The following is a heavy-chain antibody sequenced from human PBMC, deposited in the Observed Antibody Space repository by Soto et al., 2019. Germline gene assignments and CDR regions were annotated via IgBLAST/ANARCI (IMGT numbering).Heavy chain of an antibody. CDR2: INAGNGNT. J-gene: IGHJ6*02. D-gene: IGHD3-10*01. Sequence: GASVKVSCKASGYTFTSYAMHWVRQAPGQRLEWMGWINAGNGNTKYSQKFQGRVTITRDTSASTAYMELSSLRSEDTAVYYCARRYYYGSGSPPFYGMDVWGQGTTVTVSS. CDR1: GYTFTSYA. V-gene: IGHV1-3*01. CDR3: ARRYYYGSGSPPFYGMDV.